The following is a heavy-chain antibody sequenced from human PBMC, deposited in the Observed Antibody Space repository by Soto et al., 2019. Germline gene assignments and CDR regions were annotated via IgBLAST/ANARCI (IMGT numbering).Heavy chain of an antibody. V-gene: IGHV1-69*06. D-gene: IGHD6-13*01. CDR3: ARDQGQLVSSSYYYYGMDV. J-gene: IGHJ6*02. Sequence: SVKVSCKASGGTFSSYAISWVRQAPGQGLEWMGGIIPIFGTANYAQKFQGRVTITADKSTSTAYMELGSLRSEDTAVYYCARDQGQLVSSSYYYYGMDVWGQGTTVTVSS. CDR2: IIPIFGTA. CDR1: GGTFSSYA.